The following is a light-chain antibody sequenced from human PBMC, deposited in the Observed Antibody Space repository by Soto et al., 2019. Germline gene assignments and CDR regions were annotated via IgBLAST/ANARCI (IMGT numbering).Light chain of an antibody. CDR1: QSVSSY. Sequence: EIVLTQSPATLSLSPGERATLSCRASQSVSSYLAWYPQKPGQAPRLLIYDASNRATGIPARFSGSGSGTAFTLTTSSLEPEDFAVYYCQQRSNWPPYTFGQGTKLEIK. V-gene: IGKV3-11*01. J-gene: IGKJ2*01. CDR2: DAS. CDR3: QQRSNWPPYT.